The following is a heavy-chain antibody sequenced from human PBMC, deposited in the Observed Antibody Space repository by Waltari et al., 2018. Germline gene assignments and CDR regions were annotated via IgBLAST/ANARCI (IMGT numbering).Heavy chain of an antibody. J-gene: IGHJ6*02. Sequence: QVQLVQSGAEVKKPGSSVKVSCKASGGTFSSYAISWVRQAPGQGLEWMGGIIPIFGTANYAQKFQGRVTITADESTSTAYMELSSLRSEDTAVYYCARETLYYYDSSGLLPHAVVYYGMDVWGQGTTVTVSS. V-gene: IGHV1-69*01. CDR1: GGTFSSYA. CDR2: IIPIFGTA. CDR3: ARETLYYYDSSGLLPHAVVYYGMDV. D-gene: IGHD3-22*01.